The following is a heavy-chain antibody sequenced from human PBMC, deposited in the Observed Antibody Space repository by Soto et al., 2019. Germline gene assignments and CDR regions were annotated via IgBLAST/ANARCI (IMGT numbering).Heavy chain of an antibody. J-gene: IGHJ4*02. D-gene: IGHD5-18*01. V-gene: IGHV1-69*06. CDR1: GGTFSSYA. CDR2: IIPIFGTA. Sequence: QVQLVQAGAEVKKPGSAVKGSCKASGGTFSSYAISWVRQAPGQGLEWMGGIIPIFGTANYAQKFQGRVTITADKSTSTAYMELSSLRSEDTAVYYCATLGGTAMVKIDYWGQGTLVTVSS. CDR3: ATLGGTAMVKIDY.